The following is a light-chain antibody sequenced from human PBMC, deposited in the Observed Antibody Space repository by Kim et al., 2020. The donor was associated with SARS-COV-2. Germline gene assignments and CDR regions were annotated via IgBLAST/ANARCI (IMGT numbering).Light chain of an antibody. J-gene: IGKJ4*01. V-gene: IGKV3-15*01. Sequence: VFPGERVTLSCRASQSVRNNLAWYQQRPGQAPRLLLYGASTRATDIPARFSGSGSGTEFTLTIRSLQSEDLAVYYCQQYNDWPLISFGGGTKLEI. CDR3: QQYNDWPLIS. CDR1: QSVRNN. CDR2: GAS.